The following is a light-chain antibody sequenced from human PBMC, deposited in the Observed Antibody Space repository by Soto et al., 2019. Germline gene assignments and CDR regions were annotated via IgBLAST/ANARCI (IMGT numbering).Light chain of an antibody. Sequence: EIVLTQSPGTLSLSPGERATLSCRASQSVSSSYLAWYQQKPGQAPRLLIYGASSRATDIPDRFSGSGSGTDFTLTISRLEPQDFAVYYCQQYVNSLTFGGGTKVEIK. V-gene: IGKV3-20*01. J-gene: IGKJ4*01. CDR1: QSVSSSY. CDR3: QQYVNSLT. CDR2: GAS.